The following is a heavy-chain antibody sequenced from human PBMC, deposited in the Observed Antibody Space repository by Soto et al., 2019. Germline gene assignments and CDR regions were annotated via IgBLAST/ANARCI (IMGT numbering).Heavy chain of an antibody. CDR3: ATDLRTPRYSYHNY. J-gene: IGHJ4*02. D-gene: IGHD5-18*01. CDR2: FDPEDGET. CDR1: GYTLTELS. V-gene: IGHV1-24*01. Sequence: ASVKVSGKVSGYTLTELSMHWVRQAPGKGLEWMGGFDPEDGETIYAQKFQGRVTMTEDTSTDTAYMELSSLRSEDTAVYYCATDLRTPRYSYHNYWGQGTLVTVSS.